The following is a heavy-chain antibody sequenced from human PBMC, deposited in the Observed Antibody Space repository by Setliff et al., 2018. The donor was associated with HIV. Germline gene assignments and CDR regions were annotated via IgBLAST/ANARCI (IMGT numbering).Heavy chain of an antibody. D-gene: IGHD3-10*01. Sequence: ASVKVSCKASGYTFTNNGISWVRQAPGQGLEWMGWISAYNGNTNYAQKFQGRVTITADKSTSTAYMELSSLRSEDTAVYYCARAGAYGSGSYYQRPYDYYYYYMDVWGKGTTVTVSS. V-gene: IGHV1-18*01. CDR2: ISAYNGNT. CDR1: GYTFTNNG. J-gene: IGHJ6*03. CDR3: ARAGAYGSGSYYQRPYDYYYYYMDV.